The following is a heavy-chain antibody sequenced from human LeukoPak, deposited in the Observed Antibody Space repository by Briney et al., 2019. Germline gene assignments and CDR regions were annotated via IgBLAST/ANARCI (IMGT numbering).Heavy chain of an antibody. Sequence: SETLSLTCAVYGGSFSGYYWSWIRQPPGKGLEWIGEINHSGSTNYNPSLKSRVTMSVDTSKNQFSLKLSSVTAADTAVYYCARNLMGGWYFDLWGRGTLVTVSS. CDR2: INHSGST. CDR3: ARNLMGGWYFDL. D-gene: IGHD1-26*01. CDR1: GGSFSGYY. V-gene: IGHV4-34*01. J-gene: IGHJ2*01.